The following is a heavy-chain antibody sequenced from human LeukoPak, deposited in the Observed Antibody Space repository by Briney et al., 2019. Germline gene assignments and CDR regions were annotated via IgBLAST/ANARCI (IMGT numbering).Heavy chain of an antibody. CDR2: ISGSGGNT. CDR3: AKGRNEDGDAALNY. D-gene: IGHD4-17*01. V-gene: IGHV3-23*01. J-gene: IGHJ4*02. Sequence: GGSLRLSCAASGFTFSSYAMSWVRQAPGKGLEWVSSISGSGGNTFYADSVKGRFTISRDNSKNTLYLQMNSLRAEDTAAYHCAKGRNEDGDAALNYWGQGSPVSVHS. CDR1: GFTFSSYA.